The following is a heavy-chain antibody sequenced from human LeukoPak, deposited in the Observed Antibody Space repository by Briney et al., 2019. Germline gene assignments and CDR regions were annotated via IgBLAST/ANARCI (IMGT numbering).Heavy chain of an antibody. D-gene: IGHD1-1*01. Sequence: GESLKISCRGSGYSFTNYWIGWVRQMPGKGLEWMGIIYPGESAARYSPSFRGQVTISVNQSISTTYLQWSSLKASDTAIYYCARPGQRTDNAGWNHFDYWGQGTLVTVSS. V-gene: IGHV5-51*01. CDR3: ARPGQRTDNAGWNHFDY. J-gene: IGHJ4*02. CDR1: GYSFTNYW. CDR2: IYPGESAA.